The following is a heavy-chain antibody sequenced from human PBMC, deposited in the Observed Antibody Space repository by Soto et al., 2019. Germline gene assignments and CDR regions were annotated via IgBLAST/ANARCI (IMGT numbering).Heavy chain of an antibody. V-gene: IGHV3-30*18. CDR2: ISYDGNNK. J-gene: IGHJ3*02. CDR3: AKGGVWSGYWAAFDI. CDR1: GFTLINFG. D-gene: IGHD3-3*01. Sequence: LRLSCAASGFTLINFGMHWVRQAPGKGLEWVALISYDGNNKYYADSVKGRFTISRDNSKNTLYLQMNSLRAEDTAVYYCAKGGVWSGYWAAFDIWGQGTMVTVSS.